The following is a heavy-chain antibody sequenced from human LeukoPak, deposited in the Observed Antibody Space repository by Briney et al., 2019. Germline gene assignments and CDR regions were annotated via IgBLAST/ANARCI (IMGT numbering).Heavy chain of an antibody. V-gene: IGHV4-4*02. D-gene: IGHD4-17*01. Sequence: SETLSLTCAVSGGSISSSNWWSWVRQPPGKGLEWIGEIYHSGSTNYNPSLKSRVTISVDKSKNQFSLKLSSVTAADTAVYYCARSGNDYGDYDSAGWGQGTLVTVSS. CDR3: ARSGNDYGDYDSAG. CDR1: GGSISSSNW. CDR2: IYHSGST. J-gene: IGHJ4*02.